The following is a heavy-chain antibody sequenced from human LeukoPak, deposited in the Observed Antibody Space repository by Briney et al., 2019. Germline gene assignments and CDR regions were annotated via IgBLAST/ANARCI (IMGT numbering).Heavy chain of an antibody. CDR3: SRDYYYGDDPGY. J-gene: IGHJ4*02. V-gene: IGHV3-72*01. CDR2: ITKKANSYTT. D-gene: IGHD4-17*01. CDR1: GFTFNDQY. Sequence: GGSLRHSRAASGFTFNDQYMDWVRQAPGMGLEWVGRITKKANSYTTEYVASVKGRFTISRDDSKNSLYLQMNSLRAEDTALYYCSRDYYYGDDPGYWGQGTLVTVSS.